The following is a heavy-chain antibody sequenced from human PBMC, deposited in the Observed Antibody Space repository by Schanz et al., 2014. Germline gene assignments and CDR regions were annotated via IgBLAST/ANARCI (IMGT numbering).Heavy chain of an antibody. CDR1: GFTFRVFA. D-gene: IGHD6-13*01. CDR2: ITGSGAT. J-gene: IGHJ4*02. Sequence: EVQLLESGGGLVQPGGSLRLSCAASGFTFRVFAMNWVRQAPGKGLEWVSIITGSGATYYADSVKGRFTISRDNSKNTLDLQMNSLRAEDTAIYYCAKDLAAVGVFDYWGQGSLVTVSS. CDR3: AKDLAAVGVFDY. V-gene: IGHV3-23*01.